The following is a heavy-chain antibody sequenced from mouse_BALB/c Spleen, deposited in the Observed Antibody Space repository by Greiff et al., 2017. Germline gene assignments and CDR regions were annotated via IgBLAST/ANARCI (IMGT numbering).Heavy chain of an antibody. V-gene: IGHV1-9*01. CDR1: GYTFSSYW. CDR2: ILPGSGST. CDR3: ARSRYDGRWFAY. D-gene: IGHD2-14*01. J-gene: IGHJ3*01. Sequence: VQLQESGAELMKPGASVKISCKATGYTFSSYWIEWVKQRPGHGLEWIGEILPGSGSTNYNEKFKGKATFTADTSSNTAYMQLSSLTSEDSAVYYCARSRYDGRWFAYWGQGTLVTVSA.